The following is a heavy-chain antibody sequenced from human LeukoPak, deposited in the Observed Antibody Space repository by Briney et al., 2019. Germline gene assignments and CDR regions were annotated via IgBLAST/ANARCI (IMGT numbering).Heavy chain of an antibody. Sequence: GGSLRLSCAASGFTFGSYAMSWVRQAPGKGLEWVSAISGSGGSTYYADSVKGRFTISRDNSKNTLYLQMNSLRAEDTAVYYCAKDRPDYYDFWSGYSGDYYMDVWGKGTTVTVSS. J-gene: IGHJ6*03. CDR1: GFTFGSYA. CDR2: ISGSGGST. D-gene: IGHD3-3*01. V-gene: IGHV3-23*01. CDR3: AKDRPDYYDFWSGYSGDYYMDV.